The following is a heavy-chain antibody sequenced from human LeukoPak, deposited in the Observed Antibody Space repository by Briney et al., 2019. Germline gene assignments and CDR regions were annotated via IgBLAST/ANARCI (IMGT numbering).Heavy chain of an antibody. CDR2: IIPIFGTA. D-gene: IGHD3-10*01. V-gene: IGHV1-69*05. CDR3: ASSGRSGRDTFGY. J-gene: IGHJ4*02. Sequence: SVKVSCXASGGTFSSYAISWVRQAPGQGLEWMGRIIPIFGTANYAQKFQGRATITTDESTSTAYMELSSLRSEDTAVYYCASSGRSGRDTFGYWGQGTLVTVSS. CDR1: GGTFSSYA.